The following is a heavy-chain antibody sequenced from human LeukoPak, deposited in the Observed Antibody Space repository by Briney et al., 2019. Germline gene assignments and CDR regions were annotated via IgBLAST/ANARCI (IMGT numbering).Heavy chain of an antibody. V-gene: IGHV4-59*08. Sequence: PSETLSLTCTVSGGSISSYYWSWIRQPPGKGLEWIGYIYYSGSTNYNPSLKSRVTISVDTSTNQFSLRLTSVTAADTAVYYCARLARVAVAGRYYYHSLDVWGQGTTVTVSS. CDR2: IYYSGST. J-gene: IGHJ6*02. CDR3: ARLARVAVAGRYYYHSLDV. D-gene: IGHD6-13*01. CDR1: GGSISSYY.